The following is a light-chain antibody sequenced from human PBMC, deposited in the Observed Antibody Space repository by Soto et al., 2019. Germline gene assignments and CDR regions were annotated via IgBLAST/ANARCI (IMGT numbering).Light chain of an antibody. J-gene: IGLJ2*01. CDR3: VLYMGSGISV. Sequence: QTVVTQEPSFSVSPGGTVTLTCGLSSGSVSASYFHSWYQQTPGQAPRTLIYSTNTRSSGVPARFSGSILGNKAALTITGAQADDESDYYCVLYMGSGISVFGGGTKVTVL. CDR1: SGSVSASYF. CDR2: STN. V-gene: IGLV8-61*01.